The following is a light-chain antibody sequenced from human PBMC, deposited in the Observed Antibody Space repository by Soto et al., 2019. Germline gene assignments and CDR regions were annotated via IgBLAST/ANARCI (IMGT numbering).Light chain of an antibody. CDR1: QSISNW. J-gene: IGKJ4*01. V-gene: IGKV1-5*01. CDR2: DAS. CDR3: QQFNNYPLT. Sequence: DIQMTQSPSTLSASVGDRVTITCRASQSISNWLAWYQQKPGKAPNLLIYDASSLQSGVPSRFSGSGSGTEFTLTISSLQPDDFATYYCQQFNNYPLTFGGGTKVDIK.